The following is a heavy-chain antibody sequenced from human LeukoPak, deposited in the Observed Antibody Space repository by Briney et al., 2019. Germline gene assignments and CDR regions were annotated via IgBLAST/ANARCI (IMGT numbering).Heavy chain of an antibody. D-gene: IGHD5-18*01. CDR2: IYDSGNT. Sequence: SETLSLTCAVSGGSIRSYYWSWIRQPPGKGLEWVGCIYDSGNTNYNPSLQSRVTISVDTSKNQFSLKLTSVTAADTAVYFCARGGEYSYGYPISYWGQGTLVTVSS. V-gene: IGHV4-59*08. J-gene: IGHJ4*02. CDR3: ARGGEYSYGYPISY. CDR1: GGSIRSYY.